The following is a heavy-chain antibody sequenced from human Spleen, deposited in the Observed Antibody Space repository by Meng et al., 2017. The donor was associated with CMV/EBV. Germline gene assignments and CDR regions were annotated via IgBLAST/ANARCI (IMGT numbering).Heavy chain of an antibody. V-gene: IGHV3-30*03. J-gene: IGHJ4*02. Sequence: GGSLRLSCAAFGFTFSRYGMYWARQAPGKGLEWVAVISSDGRNKYYADSVQGRFTISRDNSKSTLYLQMNSLKAEDTAVYYCARRDDSGGYTYGYFDFWGQGTLVTVSS. D-gene: IGHD5-18*01. CDR3: ARRDDSGGYTYGYFDF. CDR2: ISSDGRNK. CDR1: GFTFSRYG.